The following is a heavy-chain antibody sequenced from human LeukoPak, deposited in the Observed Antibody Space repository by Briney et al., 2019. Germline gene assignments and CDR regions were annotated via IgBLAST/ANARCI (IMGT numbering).Heavy chain of an antibody. CDR1: GGSISSYY. Sequence: SETLSLTCTVSGGSISSYYWSWIRQPAGKGLEWIGRIYTSGSTNYNPSPKSRVTMSVDTSKNQFSLKLSSVTAADTAVYYCAVDKDPYCSGGSCYAYWGQGTLVTVSS. CDR3: AVDKDPYCSGGSCYAY. V-gene: IGHV4-4*07. CDR2: IYTSGST. D-gene: IGHD2-15*01. J-gene: IGHJ4*02.